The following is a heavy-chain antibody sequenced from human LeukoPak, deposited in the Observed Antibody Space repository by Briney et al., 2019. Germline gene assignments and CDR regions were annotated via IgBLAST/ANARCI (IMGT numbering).Heavy chain of an antibody. CDR3: AKASTVTPYYFDY. V-gene: IGHV3-9*01. J-gene: IGHJ4*02. CDR1: GFTFDDYA. Sequence: PGGSLRLSCAASGFTFDDYAMHWVRQAPGKGLEWVSGISWNSGSIGYADSVKGRFTISRDNAKNSLYLQMNSLRAEDAALHYCAKASTVTPYYFDYWGQGTLVTVSS. CDR2: ISWNSGSI. D-gene: IGHD4-17*01.